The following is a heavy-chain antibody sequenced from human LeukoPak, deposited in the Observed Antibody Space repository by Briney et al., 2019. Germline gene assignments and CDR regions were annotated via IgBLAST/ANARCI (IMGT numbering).Heavy chain of an antibody. CDR2: INNDGSTT. CDR1: GFTFANTW. D-gene: IGHD3-10*01. V-gene: IGHV3-74*01. Sequence: GGSLRLSCAASGFTFANTWMHWVRHPPGKGLVWVSLINNDGSTTNYADSVKGRFTISRDNAKNTVYLQMNSLRAEDTAVYYCAIGGTYGSGSWGQGTLVTVSS. CDR3: AIGGTYGSGS. J-gene: IGHJ4*02.